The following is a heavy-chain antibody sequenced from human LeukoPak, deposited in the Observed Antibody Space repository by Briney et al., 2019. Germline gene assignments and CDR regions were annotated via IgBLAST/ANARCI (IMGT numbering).Heavy chain of an antibody. CDR1: GFTFSDYY. J-gene: IGHJ4*02. CDR2: ISSSGSTI. D-gene: IGHD3-22*01. Sequence: GGTLRLSCAASGFTFSDYYMSWIRQAPGKGLEWVSYISSSGSTINYADSVKGRFTISRDSAKKSLFLQMNSLRAEDTAVYYCAGVGSSGYPIDYWGQGTLVTVSS. V-gene: IGHV3-11*01. CDR3: AGVGSSGYPIDY.